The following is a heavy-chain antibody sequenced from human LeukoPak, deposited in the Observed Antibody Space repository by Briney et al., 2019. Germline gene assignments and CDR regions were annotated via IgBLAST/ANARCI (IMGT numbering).Heavy chain of an antibody. Sequence: GSLRLSCSTSGFRVSGSLMGWGCQVSGKGLELVSVIYAGGTTNYADSVKGRFTISRDNSKNTLYLQMNDLRAEDTALYYCAREWANQRQRRDYWGQGTPVTVSS. CDR3: AREWANQRQRRDY. J-gene: IGHJ4*02. V-gene: IGHV3-53*01. CDR1: GFRVSGSL. CDR2: IYAGGTT. D-gene: IGHD6-25*01.